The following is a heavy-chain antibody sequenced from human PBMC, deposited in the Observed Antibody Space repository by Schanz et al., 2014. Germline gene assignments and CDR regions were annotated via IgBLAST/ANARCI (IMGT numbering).Heavy chain of an antibody. Sequence: EVQLVESGGGLVKPGGSLRLSCAASGFTVSLNYMTWVRQAPGKGLEWVSIIYGSGDTYYANSVKGRFTISRDNSKDTLYLQMNSLRDEDTAVYYCARGPSRGTYYYGMDVWGQGTTVTVSS. CDR1: GFTVSLNY. J-gene: IGHJ6*02. CDR3: ARGPSRGTYYYGMDV. CDR2: IYGSGDT. V-gene: IGHV3-66*02. D-gene: IGHD2-2*01.